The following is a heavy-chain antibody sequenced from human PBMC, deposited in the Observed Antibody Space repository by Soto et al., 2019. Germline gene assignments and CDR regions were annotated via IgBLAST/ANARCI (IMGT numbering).Heavy chain of an antibody. CDR3: ARSGGTCYSAGCYYYAMDV. CDR2: ISGTSHDT. Sequence: QVQLVESGGGLVKPGGSLRLSCEASGFTFSNFYMSWIRQAPGKGLEWVSYISGTSHDTNYADSVKGRITISRDNAKNSLHLQMHSLRAEDTAVYYCARSGGTCYSAGCYYYAMDVWVQGTTVTVSS. V-gene: IGHV3-11*05. D-gene: IGHD2-15*01. J-gene: IGHJ6*02. CDR1: GFTFSNFY.